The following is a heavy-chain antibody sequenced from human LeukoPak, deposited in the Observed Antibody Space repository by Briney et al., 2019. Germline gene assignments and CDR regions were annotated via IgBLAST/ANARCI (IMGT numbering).Heavy chain of an antibody. CDR3: ARVSYSGSYSDYFDY. Sequence: GRSLRLSCAASGFTFSSYAMHWVRQAPGKGLEWVAVISYDGSNKYYADSVKGRFTISRDNAKNSLYLQMNSLRAEDTAVCYCARVSYSGSYSDYFDYWGQGTLVTVSS. V-gene: IGHV3-30*04. J-gene: IGHJ4*02. D-gene: IGHD1-26*01. CDR1: GFTFSSYA. CDR2: ISYDGSNK.